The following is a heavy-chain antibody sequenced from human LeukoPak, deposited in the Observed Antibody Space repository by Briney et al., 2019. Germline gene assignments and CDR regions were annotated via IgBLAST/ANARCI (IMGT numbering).Heavy chain of an antibody. D-gene: IGHD2-2*01. CDR2: IYSGGST. CDR1: GFTVSSNY. V-gene: IGHV3-66*01. CDR3: AKIQEYHLNFDY. J-gene: IGHJ4*02. Sequence: PGGSLRLSCAASGFTVSSNYMSWVRQAPGKGLEWVSVIYSGGSTYYADSVKGRFTISRDNSKNTVYFQMNSLRVEDTAVYYCAKIQEYHLNFDYWGQGTLVTVSS.